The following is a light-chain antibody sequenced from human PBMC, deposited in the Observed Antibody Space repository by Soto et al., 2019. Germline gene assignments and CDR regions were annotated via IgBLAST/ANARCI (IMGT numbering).Light chain of an antibody. CDR1: QSVSSN. Sequence: EVVLTQSPGTLSLSAGERATLSCRASQSVSSNYLAWYQQKPGQPPRLLIFRASSRASGVPARFSGSGSGTEFTLTISSLQSEDFAVYYCQQYNNWPRTFGQGTKVDIK. CDR3: QQYNNWPRT. J-gene: IGKJ1*01. V-gene: IGKV3-15*01. CDR2: RAS.